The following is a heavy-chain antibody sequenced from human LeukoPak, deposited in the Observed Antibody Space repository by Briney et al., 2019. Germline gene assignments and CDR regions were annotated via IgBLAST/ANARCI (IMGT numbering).Heavy chain of an antibody. CDR2: IYSGGST. Sequence: GGSLRLSCAASGFIFSNHGMHWVRQAPGKGLEWVSVIYSGGSTYYADSVKGRFTISRDNSKNTLYLQMNSLRAEDTAVYYCASGGSSWYHYYMDVWGKGTTVTVSS. CDR1: GFIFSNHG. V-gene: IGHV3-NL1*01. D-gene: IGHD6-13*01. CDR3: ASGGSSWYHYYMDV. J-gene: IGHJ6*03.